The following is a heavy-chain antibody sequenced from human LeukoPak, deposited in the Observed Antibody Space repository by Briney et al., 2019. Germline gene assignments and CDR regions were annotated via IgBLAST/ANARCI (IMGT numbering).Heavy chain of an antibody. CDR1: GGTFGRKS. J-gene: IGHJ6*02. V-gene: IGHV1-69*04. CDR2: IMPIYGIA. D-gene: IGHD3-16*01. Sequence: ASVKVSCKPSGGTFGRKSISWVRQAAGHGLEGMGKIMPIYGIANYAQRFLGRVTITADKFTSTAYMEVSSLRCEDTAVYYCARDEEGDDDDTGSWRNYYFNGMDVWGQGTPVTVSS. CDR3: ARDEEGDDDDTGSWRNYYFNGMDV.